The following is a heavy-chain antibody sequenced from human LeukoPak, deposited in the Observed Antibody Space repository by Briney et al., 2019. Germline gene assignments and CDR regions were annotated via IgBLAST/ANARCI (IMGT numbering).Heavy chain of an antibody. CDR1: GGSITSYY. D-gene: IGHD5-24*01. CDR3: ARVRRSSEMATTFDY. CDR2: IHYSGST. Sequence: ASETLSLTCTVSGGSITSYYWSWIRQPAGKGLEWIGYIHYSGSTNYNPSLKSRDTTSIDTSKNQFSLKLNSVTAADTAVYYCARVRRSSEMATTFDYWGQGTLVTVSS. J-gene: IGHJ4*02. V-gene: IGHV4-59*01.